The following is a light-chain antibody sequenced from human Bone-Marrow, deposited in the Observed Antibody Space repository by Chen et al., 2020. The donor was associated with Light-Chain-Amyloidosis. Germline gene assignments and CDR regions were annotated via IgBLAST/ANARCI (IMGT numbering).Light chain of an antibody. CDR2: EVS. J-gene: IGLJ1*01. CDR3: SSYTGSSTYV. V-gene: IGLV2-14*01. CDR1: SSDVGGYKD. Sequence: QPALTQPASGSGSPGQSITISCTGTSSDVGGYKDVSWYQQHPGKAPKLTIYEVSNRPSGISRRFSGTEAGNTASLTSSGLQAEDEADYYCSSYTGSSTYVFGTGTKVTVL.